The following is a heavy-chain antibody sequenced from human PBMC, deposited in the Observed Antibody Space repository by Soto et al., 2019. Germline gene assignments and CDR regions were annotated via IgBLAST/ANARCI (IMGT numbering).Heavy chain of an antibody. J-gene: IGHJ6*03. Sequence: PGGSLRLSCAASGFTSSSYGMHWVRQAPGKGLEWVAVISYDGSNKYYADSVKGRFTISRESSKNTLYLQMNSLTAGDTAVYYCAKGPHSASGYYYMDVRAKRTTDTGSS. D-gene: IGHD3-10*01. CDR3: AKGPHSASGYYYMDV. CDR2: ISYDGSNK. V-gene: IGHV3-30*18. CDR1: GFTSSSYG.